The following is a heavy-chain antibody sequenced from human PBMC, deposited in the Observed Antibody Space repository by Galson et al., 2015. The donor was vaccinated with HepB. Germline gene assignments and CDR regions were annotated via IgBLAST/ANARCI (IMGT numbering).Heavy chain of an antibody. CDR1: GYSFSSHR. Sequence: QSGAEVKKPGESLKISCRVSGYSFSSHRIAWVRQMPGKGLEWMGIIHPGDSETRYSPSFEGQVTISADKSISTAYLQWSSLKASDTAMYYCARHLGSGWFRRNDPFDYWGQGTLVTVSS. CDR2: IHPGDSET. D-gene: IGHD6-19*01. V-gene: IGHV5-51*01. J-gene: IGHJ4*02. CDR3: ARHLGSGWFRRNDPFDY.